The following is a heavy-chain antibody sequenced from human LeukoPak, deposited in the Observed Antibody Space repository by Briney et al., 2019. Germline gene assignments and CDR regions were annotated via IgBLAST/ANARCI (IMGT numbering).Heavy chain of an antibody. J-gene: IGHJ4*02. Sequence: SVKVSCKASGGTFSSYAISWVRQAPGQGLEWMGRIIPIFGTANYAQKFQGRVTTTADKSTSTAYMELSSLRSEDTAVYYCATARDTANFDYWGQGTLVTVSS. V-gene: IGHV1-69*06. CDR2: IIPIFGTA. D-gene: IGHD5-18*01. CDR1: GGTFSSYA. CDR3: ATARDTANFDY.